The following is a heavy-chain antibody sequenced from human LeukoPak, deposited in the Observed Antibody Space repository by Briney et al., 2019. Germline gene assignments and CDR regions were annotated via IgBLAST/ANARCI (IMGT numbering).Heavy chain of an antibody. Sequence: SETLSLTCAVSGGSISTTNWWNWVRQPPGKGLEWIGEIYHTGSTNYNPSLKGRVTISVDKSKNQFSLKLSSVTAADTAVYYCARVRTSTNLNWFDPWGQGTLVTVSS. D-gene: IGHD2-2*01. CDR3: ARVRTSTNLNWFDP. CDR1: GGSISTTNW. CDR2: IYHTGST. J-gene: IGHJ5*02. V-gene: IGHV4-4*02.